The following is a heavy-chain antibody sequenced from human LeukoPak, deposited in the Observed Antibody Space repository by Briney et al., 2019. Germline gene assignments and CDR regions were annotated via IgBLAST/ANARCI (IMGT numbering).Heavy chain of an antibody. J-gene: IGHJ4*02. CDR2: IIPIFGTA. V-gene: IGHV1-69*06. CDR1: GGTFSSYA. D-gene: IGHD3-9*01. Sequence: SVKVSCKASGGTFSSYAISWVRQAPGQGLEWMGGIIPIFGTANYAQKFQGRVTITADKSMSTAYMELSSLRSEGTVVYYCARNDHDILTGYYNYYFDHWGQGTLVTVSS. CDR3: ARNDHDILTGYYNYYFDH.